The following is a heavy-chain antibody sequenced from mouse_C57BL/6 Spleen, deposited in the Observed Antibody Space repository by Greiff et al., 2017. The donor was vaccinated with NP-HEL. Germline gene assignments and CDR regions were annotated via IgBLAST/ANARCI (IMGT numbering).Heavy chain of an antibody. Sequence: QVQLQQPGAELVMPGASVKLSCKASGYTFTSYWMHWVKQRPGQGLEWIGEIDPSDSYTNYNQKFKGKSTLTVDKSSSTAYMQLSSLTSEDSAVYYCARSGELRYFDYWGQGTTLTVSS. CDR2: IDPSDSYT. V-gene: IGHV1-69*01. D-gene: IGHD1-1*01. CDR1: GYTFTSYW. CDR3: ARSGELRYFDY. J-gene: IGHJ2*01.